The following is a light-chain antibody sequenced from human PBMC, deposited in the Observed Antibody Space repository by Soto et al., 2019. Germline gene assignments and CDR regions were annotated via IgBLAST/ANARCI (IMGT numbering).Light chain of an antibody. J-gene: IGKJ5*01. CDR2: DTS. CDR3: QQYGTSEII. Sequence: LTQSPGTLSLSPGDGATLSCRASQSLTNSFIAWYQQKPGQAPRLLIYDTSIRASGIPDRFSGSGSGTDFTLTISRLEPEDFAVFYCQQYGTSEIIFGQGTRLEIK. CDR1: QSLTNSF. V-gene: IGKV3-20*01.